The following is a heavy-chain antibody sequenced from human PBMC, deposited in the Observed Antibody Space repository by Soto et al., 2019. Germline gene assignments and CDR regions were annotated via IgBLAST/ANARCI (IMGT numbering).Heavy chain of an antibody. V-gene: IGHV3-23*01. CDR2: ISGSGDKT. Sequence: NLLQSGGGLVSPGGSLRLSCAASGFSFSNFAMSWVRQAPGTGLEWVSSISGSGDKTYYLDSVKGRFTISRDNSKNTLYLHMNSLGAKDTAVYFCAKDYASTWYWYFDPWGQGTLVTVSS. D-gene: IGHD6-13*01. J-gene: IGHJ5*02. CDR1: GFSFSNFA. CDR3: AKDYASTWYWYFDP.